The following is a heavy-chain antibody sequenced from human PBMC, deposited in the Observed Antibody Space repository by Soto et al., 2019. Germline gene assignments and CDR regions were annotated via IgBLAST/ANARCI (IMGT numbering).Heavy chain of an antibody. CDR2: ISSSSSTI. CDR1: GFTFSSYS. V-gene: IGHV3-48*02. CDR3: ASDLLHPGYSSGWWFSPTF. D-gene: IGHD6-19*01. J-gene: IGHJ4*02. Sequence: GGSLRLSCAASGFTFSSYSMNWVRQAPGKGLEWVSYISSSSSTIYYADSVKGRFTISRDNAKNSLYLQMNSLRDEDTAVYYCASDLLHPGYSSGWWFSPTFWGQGTLVTVSS.